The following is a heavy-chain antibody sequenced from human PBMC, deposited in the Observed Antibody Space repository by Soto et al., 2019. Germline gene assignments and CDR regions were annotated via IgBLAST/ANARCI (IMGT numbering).Heavy chain of an antibody. V-gene: IGHV4-39*01. CDR2: IYYSGST. J-gene: IGHJ4*02. Sequence: QLQLQESGPGLVKPSETLSLSCTVSGDSISSSNYYWAWIRQPPGKGLEWIGSIYYSGSTYYNPSLKSRVTISVDTSKNQFSLNLRSVTAADTAVYSCARQIYDNIWGTYRPFYFDSWGQGTLVTVSS. CDR1: GDSISSSNYY. D-gene: IGHD3-16*02. CDR3: ARQIYDNIWGTYRPFYFDS.